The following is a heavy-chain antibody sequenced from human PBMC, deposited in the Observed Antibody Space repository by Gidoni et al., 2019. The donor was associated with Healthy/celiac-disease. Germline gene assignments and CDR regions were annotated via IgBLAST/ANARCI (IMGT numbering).Heavy chain of an antibody. J-gene: IGHJ2*01. D-gene: IGHD3-22*01. CDR3: ASTYYYDSSGFDWYFDL. CDR2: ISSSSSYI. Sequence: TGKGLEWVSSISSSSSYIYYADSVKGRFTISRDNAKNSLYLQMNSLRAEDTAVYYCASTYYYDSSGFDWYFDLWGRGTLVTVSS. V-gene: IGHV3-21*01.